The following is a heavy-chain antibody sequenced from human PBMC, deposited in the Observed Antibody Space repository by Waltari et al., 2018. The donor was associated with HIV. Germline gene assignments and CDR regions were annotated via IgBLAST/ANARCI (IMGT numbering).Heavy chain of an antibody. CDR2: INPDYGLT. CDR3: ARDEAASAPVDY. V-gene: IGHV1-3*01. CDR1: GYSFNRYP. J-gene: IGHJ4*02. D-gene: IGHD2-2*01. Sequence: QVQLVQSGAEVKKPGASVKISCKTSGYSFNRYPIHWVRQAPGQVLEWMGRINPDYGLTKYSQKFQGRITITRDTSAAIVYMELTSLRSEDTAIYYCARDEAASAPVDYWGQGTRVSVSS.